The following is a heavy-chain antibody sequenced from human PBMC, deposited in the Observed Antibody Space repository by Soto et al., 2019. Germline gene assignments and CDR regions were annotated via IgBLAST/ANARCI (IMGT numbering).Heavy chain of an antibody. Sequence: ASVKVSCKASGSTFTNYYLHWVRQAPGQGLEWVGMINPSARSASYAQKLRGRLTMDRDTSTTTVYMELSRLTFEDTAVYFCARDNSAANGVLDHWGQGTLVTVS. CDR2: INPSARSA. CDR1: GSTFTNYY. CDR3: ARDNSAANGVLDH. V-gene: IGHV1-46*04. D-gene: IGHD1-1*01. J-gene: IGHJ4*02.